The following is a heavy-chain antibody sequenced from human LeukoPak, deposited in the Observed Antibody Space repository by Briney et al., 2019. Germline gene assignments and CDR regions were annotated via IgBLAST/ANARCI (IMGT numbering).Heavy chain of an antibody. D-gene: IGHD3-10*01. J-gene: IGHJ4*02. CDR3: ARVGWVRGVIGHYDY. CDR2: IYYSGST. Sequence: SETQSLTCTVSGGSISSSSYYWGWIRQPPGKGLEWIGSIYYSGSTYYNPSLKSRVTISVDTSKNQFSLKLSSVTAADTAVYYCARVGWVRGVIGHYDYWGQGTLVTVSS. V-gene: IGHV4-39*07. CDR1: GGSISSSSYY.